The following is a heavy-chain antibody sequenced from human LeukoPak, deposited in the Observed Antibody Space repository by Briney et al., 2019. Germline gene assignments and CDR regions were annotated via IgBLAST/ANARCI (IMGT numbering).Heavy chain of an antibody. CDR3: ARDSKDNIAAADYYFDY. CDR2: IYSGGST. J-gene: IGHJ4*02. CDR1: GFTVSSSY. Sequence: GGSLRLSCAASGFTVSSSYMSWVRQAPGKGLEWVSVIYSGGSTYYADSVKGRFTISRDNSKNTLYLQMNSLRAEDTAVYYCARDSKDNIAAADYYFDYWGQGTLVTVSS. V-gene: IGHV3-53*01. D-gene: IGHD6-13*01.